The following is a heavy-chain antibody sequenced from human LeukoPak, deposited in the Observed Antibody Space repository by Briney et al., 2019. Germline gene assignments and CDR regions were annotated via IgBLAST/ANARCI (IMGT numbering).Heavy chain of an antibody. CDR3: ARDSKDNIAAADYYFDY. CDR2: IYSGGST. J-gene: IGHJ4*02. CDR1: GFTVSSSY. Sequence: GGSLRLSCAASGFTVSSSYMSWVRQAPGKGLEWVSVIYSGGSTYYADSVKGRFTISRDNSKNTLYLQMNSLRAEDTAVYYCARDSKDNIAAADYYFDYWGQGTLVTVSS. V-gene: IGHV3-53*01. D-gene: IGHD6-13*01.